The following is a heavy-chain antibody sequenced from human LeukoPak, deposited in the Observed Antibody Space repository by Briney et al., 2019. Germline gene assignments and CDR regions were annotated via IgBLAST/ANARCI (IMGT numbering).Heavy chain of an antibody. V-gene: IGHV4-61*02. J-gene: IGHJ4*02. CDR2: IYTSGST. D-gene: IGHD1-26*01. CDR3: ARDGTQPLDY. Sequence: SETLSLTCTVSGGSISSGSYYWTWIRQPAGKGLEWIGRIYTSGSTNYNPSLKSRVTISVDTSKNQFSLKLSSVTAADTAVYYCARDGTQPLDYWGQGTLVTVSS. CDR1: GGSISSGSYY.